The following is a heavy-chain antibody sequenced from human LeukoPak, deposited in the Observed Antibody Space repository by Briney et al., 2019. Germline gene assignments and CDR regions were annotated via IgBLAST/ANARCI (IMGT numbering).Heavy chain of an antibody. D-gene: IGHD2-2*02. CDR1: GFTFSNYA. CDR2: ISGSGRSS. Sequence: GSLRLSCAASGFTFSNYAMSWVRQAPGMGLEWVTAISGSGRSSYYADSVKGRFTISRDNSKNTLYLQMNSLSAEDTAIYYCAGYNCSRNTCYKGGFDYWGQGTLVPVSS. V-gene: IGHV3-23*01. J-gene: IGHJ4*02. CDR3: AGYNCSRNTCYKGGFDY.